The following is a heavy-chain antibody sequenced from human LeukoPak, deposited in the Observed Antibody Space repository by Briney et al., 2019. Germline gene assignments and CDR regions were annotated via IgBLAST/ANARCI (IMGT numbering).Heavy chain of an antibody. CDR3: ARLTYGY. CDR1: AFTFSSIS. V-gene: IGHV3-48*02. J-gene: IGHJ4*02. Sequence: GRSLRLSCAASAFTFSSISMNWVRQAPGKGLEWISYISNSGSDISYADSVKGRFTTSRANAKNSLYLQMNSLRDEDTAVYYCARLTYGYWGQGTLVSVSS. CDR2: ISNSGSDI. D-gene: IGHD4-17*01.